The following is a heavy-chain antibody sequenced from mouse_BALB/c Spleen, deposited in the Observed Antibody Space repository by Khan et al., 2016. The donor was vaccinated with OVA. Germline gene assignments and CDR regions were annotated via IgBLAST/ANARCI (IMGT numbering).Heavy chain of an antibody. D-gene: IGHD1-2*01. J-gene: IGHJ4*01. CDR3: PREVGYLYAMDY. CDR1: GYTFTNYG. V-gene: IGHV9-3-1*01. CDR2: INTYTGEP. Sequence: QIQLVQSGPELKKPGETVKISCKASGYTFTNYGMNWVKQAPGKGLKWMGWINTYTGEPTYADDFKGRFAFSLETSASTAYLQINNLKNEDTATYFCPREVGYLYAMDYWGQGTSVTVSS.